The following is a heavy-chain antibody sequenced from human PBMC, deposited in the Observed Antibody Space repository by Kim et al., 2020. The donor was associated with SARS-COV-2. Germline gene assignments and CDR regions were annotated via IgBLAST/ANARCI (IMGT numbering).Heavy chain of an antibody. J-gene: IGHJ4*02. D-gene: IGHD6-13*01. Sequence: SQTLSLTCAISGDSVSSNSAAWNWLRQSPSRGLEWLGRTYYRSKWYNDYAVSVKSRITINPDTSKNQFSLQLNSVTPEDTAVYYCARESQIAAAGTRPIDYWGQGTLVTVSS. V-gene: IGHV6-1*01. CDR3: ARESQIAAAGTRPIDY. CDR1: GDSVSSNSAA. CDR2: TYYRSKWYN.